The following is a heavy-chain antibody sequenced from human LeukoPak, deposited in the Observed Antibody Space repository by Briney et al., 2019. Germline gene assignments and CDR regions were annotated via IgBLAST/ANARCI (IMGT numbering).Heavy chain of an antibody. CDR1: GFTFDDYG. V-gene: IGHV3-20*04. J-gene: IGHJ3*02. CDR2: INWNGGST. D-gene: IGHD4-23*01. Sequence: GGSLRLSCAASGFTFDDYGMSWVRQAPGKGLEWVSGINWNGGSTGYADSVKGRFTISGDNAKNSLYLQMKSLRAEDTALYYCARGKLGWDYTAAFDIWGQGTMVTVSS. CDR3: ARGKLGWDYTAAFDI.